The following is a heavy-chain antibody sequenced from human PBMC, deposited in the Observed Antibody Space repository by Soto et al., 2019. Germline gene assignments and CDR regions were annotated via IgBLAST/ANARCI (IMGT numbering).Heavy chain of an antibody. V-gene: IGHV3-48*01. J-gene: IGHJ4*02. CDR2: ISSSSSTI. CDR3: ARDGFYDYIWGSYRVPFDY. D-gene: IGHD3-16*02. Sequence: GSLRLSCAASGFTFSSYSMNWVRQAPGKGLEWVSYISSSSSTIYYADSVKGRFTISRDNAKNSLYLQMNSLRAEDTAVYYCARDGFYDYIWGSYRVPFDYWGQGTLVTVSS. CDR1: GFTFSSYS.